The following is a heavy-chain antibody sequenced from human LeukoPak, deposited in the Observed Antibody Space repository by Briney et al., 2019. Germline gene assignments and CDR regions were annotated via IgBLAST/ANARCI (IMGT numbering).Heavy chain of an antibody. D-gene: IGHD3-22*01. CDR3: ARVGHGITMIVAGIDAFDI. CDR2: ISSSGSTI. CDR1: GFTFSDYY. Sequence: GGSLRLSCAASGFTFSDYYMSWIRQAPGKGLEWVSYISSSGSTIYYADSVEGRFTISRDNAKNSLYLQMNSLRAEDTAVYYCARVGHGITMIVAGIDAFDIWGQGTMVTVSS. J-gene: IGHJ3*02. V-gene: IGHV3-11*04.